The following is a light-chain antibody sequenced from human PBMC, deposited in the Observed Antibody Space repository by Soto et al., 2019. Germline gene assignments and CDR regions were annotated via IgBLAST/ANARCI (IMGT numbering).Light chain of an antibody. V-gene: IGKV3-20*01. Sequence: EIVLTQSPGTLSLSPGERATLSCRASQSGSSIYLAWYQQKPGQAPRLLIYGASSRATGIPDRFSGSGSGTDFTLTIIRLAPEDFAVYYCQQYGSSPETFGQGTKVDIK. CDR3: QQYGSSPET. J-gene: IGKJ1*01. CDR1: QSGSSIY. CDR2: GAS.